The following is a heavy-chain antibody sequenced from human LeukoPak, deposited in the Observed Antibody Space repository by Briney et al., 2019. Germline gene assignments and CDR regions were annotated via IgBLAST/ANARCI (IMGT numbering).Heavy chain of an antibody. Sequence: GGSLRLSCAASGFTFSSYAMSWVRQAPGKGLERVSVINSGGSMYYADSVKGRFTLSRDNSKNTLYLQMNSLRAEDTAVYYCAKDLAYYASGKQNYWGQGTLVTVSS. CDR3: AKDLAYYASGKQNY. CDR1: GFTFSSYA. V-gene: IGHV3-23*03. CDR2: INSGGSM. J-gene: IGHJ4*02. D-gene: IGHD3-10*01.